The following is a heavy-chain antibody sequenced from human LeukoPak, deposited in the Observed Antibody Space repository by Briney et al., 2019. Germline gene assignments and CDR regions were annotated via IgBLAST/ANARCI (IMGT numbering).Heavy chain of an antibody. J-gene: IGHJ4*02. CDR3: ASLSRPKYFDN. CDR1: GFTFSSYR. Sequence: GGSLRLSCAASGFTFSSYRMHWVRQAPGKGLEWVSSISSSSSYIYYADSVKGRFTISRDNAKNSLYPQMNSLRAEDTAVYYCASLSRPKYFDNWGQGTLVTVSS. CDR2: ISSSSSYI. V-gene: IGHV3-21*01.